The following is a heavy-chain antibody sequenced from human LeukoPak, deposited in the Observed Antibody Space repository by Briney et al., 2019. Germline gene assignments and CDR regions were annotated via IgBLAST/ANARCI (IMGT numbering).Heavy chain of an antibody. CDR1: GFTVSSNY. Sequence: GGSLRLSCAASGFTVSSNYMNWVRQAPGKGLEWVSVIYSGGSTYYADSVRGRFTISRDNSKNTLFLQMNSLRAEDTAEYYCARGDDYGGAWYYFDYWGQGTLVTVSS. D-gene: IGHD4-23*01. J-gene: IGHJ4*02. CDR3: ARGDDYGGAWYYFDY. V-gene: IGHV3-53*01. CDR2: IYSGGST.